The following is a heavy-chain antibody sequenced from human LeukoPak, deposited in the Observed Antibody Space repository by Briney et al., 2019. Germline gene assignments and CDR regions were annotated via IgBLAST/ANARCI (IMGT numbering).Heavy chain of an antibody. CDR1: GFSLSTSGMR. V-gene: IGHV2-70*04. J-gene: IGHJ3*02. CDR3: ARIPMTLNAFDI. D-gene: IGHD2-21*02. Sequence: SGPTLVNPTQTLTLTCTFSGFSLSTSGMRGSWIRQPPGKALEWLARIDWDDDKFYSTSLKTRLIISKDTSKNQVVLTMTNMDPVDTATYYCARIPMTLNAFDIWGQGTMVTVSS. CDR2: IDWDDDK.